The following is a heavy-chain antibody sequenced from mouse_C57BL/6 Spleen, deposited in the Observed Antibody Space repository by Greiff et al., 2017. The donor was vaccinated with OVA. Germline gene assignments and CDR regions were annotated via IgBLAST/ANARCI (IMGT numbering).Heavy chain of an antibody. CDR2: IDPANGNT. CDR3: ARWYFDV. Sequence: VQLQQPGAELVKPGASVKMSCKASGYTFTSYWITWVKQRPEQGLEWIGRIDPANGNTKYAPKFQGKATITADTSSNTAYLQLSSLTSEDTAIYYCARWYFDVWGTGTTVTVSS. J-gene: IGHJ1*03. CDR1: GYTFTSYW. V-gene: IGHV14-3*01.